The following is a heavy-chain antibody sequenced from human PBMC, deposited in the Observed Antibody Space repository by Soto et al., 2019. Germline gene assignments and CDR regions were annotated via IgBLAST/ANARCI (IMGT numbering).Heavy chain of an antibody. CDR3: ATADGFGVVTPFFEY. Sequence: QLQLQESGPGLVKPSETLSLTCTVSVGSISSRSHYWGWIRQSPGKHLEWIGSSFYRGSTHYNPSLKTRVTISVDTSKNQVSLKLYSVTAADTAVYYCATADGFGVVTPFFEYWGQGILVTVSS. CDR1: VGSISSRSHY. J-gene: IGHJ4*02. D-gene: IGHD3-3*01. V-gene: IGHV4-39*01. CDR2: SFYRGST.